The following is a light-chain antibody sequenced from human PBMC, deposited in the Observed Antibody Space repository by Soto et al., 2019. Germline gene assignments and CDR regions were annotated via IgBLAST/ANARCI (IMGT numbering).Light chain of an antibody. CDR3: QQFHSFSRT. V-gene: IGKV1-5*01. J-gene: IGKJ1*01. CDR1: QNINSW. Sequence: DIQMTQSPSTLSASVGDRVRITCRASQNINSWLAWYQQKPGKAPNLLIYDASTLESGVPSRFSGSGSGTEFTLTISSLQPEDFATYYCQQFHSFSRTFGQGTKVDI. CDR2: DAS.